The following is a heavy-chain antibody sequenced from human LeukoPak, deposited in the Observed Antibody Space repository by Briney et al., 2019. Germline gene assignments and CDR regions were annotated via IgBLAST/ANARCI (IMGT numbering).Heavy chain of an antibody. J-gene: IGHJ4*02. CDR1: GGSISSYY. Sequence: PSEILSLTCTVSGGSISSYYWSWIRQPPGKGLEWIGYIYYSGSTNYNPSLKSRVTISVDTSKNQFSLKLSSVTAADTAVYYCARESDGYDFWSGFDYWGQGTLVTVSS. D-gene: IGHD3-3*01. CDR2: IYYSGST. V-gene: IGHV4-59*01. CDR3: ARESDGYDFWSGFDY.